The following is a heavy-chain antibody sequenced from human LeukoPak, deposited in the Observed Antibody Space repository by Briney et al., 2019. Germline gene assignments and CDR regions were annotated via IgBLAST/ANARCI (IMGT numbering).Heavy chain of an antibody. CDR3: AKTYYFDY. CDR1: GFTFSRSA. D-gene: IGHD3-16*01. V-gene: IGHV3-23*01. Sequence: GGSLRLSCAASGFTFSRSAMSWVRQAPGKGLEWVSNISGSGSGGSTYYADSVKGRFTISRDNSKNTLYLQMNSLRAEDTAVYYCAKTYYFDYWGQGTLVTVSS. J-gene: IGHJ4*02. CDR2: ISGSGSGGST.